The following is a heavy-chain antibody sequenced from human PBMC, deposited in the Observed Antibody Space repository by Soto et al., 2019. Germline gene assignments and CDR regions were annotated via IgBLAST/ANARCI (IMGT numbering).Heavy chain of an antibody. V-gene: IGHV3-30*18. J-gene: IGHJ5*02. CDR2: ISYDGSNK. D-gene: IGHD2-2*02. CDR1: GFTFSSYG. CDR3: AKDLSATIVVVPAAIRGHNWFDP. Sequence: GGSLRLSCAASGFTFSSYGMHWVRQAPGKGLEWVAVISYDGSNKYYADSVKGRFTISRDNSKNTLYLQMNSLRAEDTAVYYCAKDLSATIVVVPAAIRGHNWFDPWGQGTLVTVSS.